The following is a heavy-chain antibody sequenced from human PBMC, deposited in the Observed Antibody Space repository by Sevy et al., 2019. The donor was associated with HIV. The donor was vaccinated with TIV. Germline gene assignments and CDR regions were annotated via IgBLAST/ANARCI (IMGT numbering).Heavy chain of an antibody. V-gene: IGHV3-15*01. Sequence: GGSLRLSCAASEFTFSNAWMSWVRQAPGKGLEWVGRIKSKTDGGTTDYAAPVKGRFTISRDDSKNTLYLQMNSLKTEDTAVYYCTTDRIAARPGYYYYGMDVWGQGTTVTVSS. D-gene: IGHD6-6*01. CDR3: TTDRIAARPGYYYYGMDV. CDR2: IKSKTDGGTT. J-gene: IGHJ6*02. CDR1: EFTFSNAW.